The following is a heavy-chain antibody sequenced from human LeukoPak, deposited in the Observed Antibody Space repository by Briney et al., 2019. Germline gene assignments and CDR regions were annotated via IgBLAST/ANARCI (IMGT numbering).Heavy chain of an antibody. V-gene: IGHV5-51*01. CDR2: IYPGDSDT. CDR1: GYSFISYW. Sequence: GESLKISCKGSGYSFISYWIGWVRQMPGKGLEWMGIIYPGDSDTRYSPSFQGQVTISADKSISTAYLQWSSLKASDTAMYYCARRVVVAATKYYFDYWGQGTLVTVSS. D-gene: IGHD2-15*01. J-gene: IGHJ4*02. CDR3: ARRVVVAATKYYFDY.